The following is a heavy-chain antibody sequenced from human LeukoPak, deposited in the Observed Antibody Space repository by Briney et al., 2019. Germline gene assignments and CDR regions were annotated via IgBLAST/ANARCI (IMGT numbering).Heavy chain of an antibody. Sequence: LGGSLRPPCAVPGLPLTRNHMIWVRQAPGPGLGRGAIIYTAGSTFYPDSVKGRFTIYRDNSKNALCLQMNSLRTEDTAVYYCARARRCGLYNDYGACFDYWGRGTLVTVSS. V-gene: IGHV3-53*01. CDR1: GLPLTRNH. D-gene: IGHD4-17*01. CDR2: IYTAGST. CDR3: ARARRCGLYNDYGACFDY. J-gene: IGHJ4*02.